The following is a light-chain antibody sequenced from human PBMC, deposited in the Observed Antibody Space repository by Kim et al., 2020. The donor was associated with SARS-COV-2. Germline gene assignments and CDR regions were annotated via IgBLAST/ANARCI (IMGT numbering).Light chain of an antibody. CDR2: DTS. J-gene: IGKJ4*01. V-gene: IGKV1-33*01. CDR3: QQYDNLPLT. CDR1: QDISIY. Sequence: DTQMSQSPSSLSASVGDTVTITCQASQDISIYLNWYQQKPGRAPKLLISDTSNLQTGVPSRFSGSGSGTGFSLSISSLQPEDVATYFCQQYDNLPLTFGGGTKVDIK.